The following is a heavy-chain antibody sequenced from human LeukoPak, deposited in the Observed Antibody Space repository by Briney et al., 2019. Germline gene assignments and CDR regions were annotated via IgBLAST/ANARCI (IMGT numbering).Heavy chain of an antibody. CDR1: GGSISSYY. J-gene: IGHJ6*03. V-gene: IGHV4-4*07. Sequence: SETLSLTCTVSGGSISSYYWSWIRQPAGKGLEWIGRIYTSGSTNYNPSLKSRVTMSVDTSKNQFSLKLSSVTAADTAVYYCARIHVVVVAATLFSYYYYYMDVWGKGTTVTVSS. D-gene: IGHD2-15*01. CDR3: ARIHVVVVAATLFSYYYYYMDV. CDR2: IYTSGST.